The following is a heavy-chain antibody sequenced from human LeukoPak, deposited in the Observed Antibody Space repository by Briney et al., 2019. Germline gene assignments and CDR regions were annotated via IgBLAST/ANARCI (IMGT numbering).Heavy chain of an antibody. V-gene: IGHV4-34*01. Sequence: SETLSLTCAVYGGSFSGYYWSWIRQPPGKGLEWIGEINHSGSTNYNPSLKSRVTISVDTSKNQFSLKLSSVTAADTAVYHCARSVVVPAALVAPRVNSGYYFDYWGQGALVTVSS. D-gene: IGHD2-2*01. CDR1: GGSFSGYY. CDR2: INHSGST. J-gene: IGHJ4*02. CDR3: ARSVVVPAALVAPRVNSGYYFDY.